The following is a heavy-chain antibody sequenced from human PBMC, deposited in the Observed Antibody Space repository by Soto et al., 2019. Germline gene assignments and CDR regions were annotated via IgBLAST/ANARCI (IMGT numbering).Heavy chain of an antibody. CDR3: ARQLSHICDS. CDR2: VWPADSEA. CDR1: GFSFTSYW. D-gene: IGHD3-3*02. Sequence: PGESLKISCKSYGFSFTSYWIAWVRQLPGQGLEWMGIVWPADSEATYSPSFQGQVTMSVDRSINTAYLQWSSLKASDTAIYYCARQLSHICDSWGQGTLVTVSS. J-gene: IGHJ4*02. V-gene: IGHV5-51*01.